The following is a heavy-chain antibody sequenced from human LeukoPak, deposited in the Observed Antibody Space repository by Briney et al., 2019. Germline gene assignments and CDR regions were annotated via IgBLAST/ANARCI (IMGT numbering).Heavy chain of an antibody. CDR1: GFTFSSYA. Sequence: GGSLRLSCAASGFTFSSYAMSWVRQAPGKGLEWVANIKQDGSEKYYVDSVKGRFTISRDNAKNSLYLQMNSLRAEDTAVYYCAREDWLVLRSYFDYWGQGTLVTVSS. CDR3: AREDWLVLRSYFDY. J-gene: IGHJ4*02. V-gene: IGHV3-7*01. D-gene: IGHD6-19*01. CDR2: IKQDGSEK.